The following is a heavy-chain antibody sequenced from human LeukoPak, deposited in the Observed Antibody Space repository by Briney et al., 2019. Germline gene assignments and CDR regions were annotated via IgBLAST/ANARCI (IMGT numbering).Heavy chain of an antibody. CDR1: GFTFGEYA. CDR2: IRSKTYGGTG. D-gene: IGHD1-26*01. CDR3: TRSESGTYKGGFDF. V-gene: IGHV3-49*03. J-gene: IGHJ4*02. Sequence: GGSLRLSCTASGFTFGEYAMNWFRQAPGKGLEWVGFIRSKTYGGTGEYAASVKGRFTISRDHSKSISHLQMNSLKTETTAVYYCTRSESGTYKGGFDFWGQGTLVTVSS.